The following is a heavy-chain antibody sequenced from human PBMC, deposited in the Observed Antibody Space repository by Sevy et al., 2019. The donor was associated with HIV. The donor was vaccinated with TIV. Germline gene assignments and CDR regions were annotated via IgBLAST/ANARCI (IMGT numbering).Heavy chain of an antibody. CDR2: ISYDGSNK. CDR1: GLTLSSCG. Sequence: GGSLRISCAASGLTLSSCGMHWARQAPGKGLEWVAVISYDGSNKYYAESVKGRFTISRDTSKNTLYLQMNSLRAEDTAVYYCAKDFTGFYGMDVWGQGTTVTVSS. CDR3: AKDFTGFYGMDV. D-gene: IGHD3-9*01. V-gene: IGHV3-30*18. J-gene: IGHJ6*02.